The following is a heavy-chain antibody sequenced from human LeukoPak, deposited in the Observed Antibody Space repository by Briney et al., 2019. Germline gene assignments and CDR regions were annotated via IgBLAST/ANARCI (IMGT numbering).Heavy chain of an antibody. CDR2: MNPKSGNT. J-gene: IGHJ6*03. CDR3: ARGPNYAFWSGSYYYYMDV. CDR1: GYTFTSYD. Sequence: ASVKVSCKASGYTFTSYDINWVRQATGQGLEWMGWMNPKSGNTGYAQKFQGRVTMTRSTSINTAYMELSSLRSEDTAVYYCARGPNYAFWSGSYYYYMDVWGKGPTVTVSS. D-gene: IGHD3-3*01. V-gene: IGHV1-8*01.